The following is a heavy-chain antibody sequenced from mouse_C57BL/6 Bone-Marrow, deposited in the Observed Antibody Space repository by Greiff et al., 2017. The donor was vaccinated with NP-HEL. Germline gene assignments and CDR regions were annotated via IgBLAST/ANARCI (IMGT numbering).Heavy chain of an antibody. CDR2: ISDGGSYT. J-gene: IGHJ3*01. V-gene: IGHV5-4*01. Sequence: EVMLVESGGGLVKPGGSLKLSCAASGFTFSSYAMSWVRQTPEKRLEWVATISDGGSYTYYPDNVKGRFTISRDNAKNNLYLQMSHLKSEDTAMYYCAREGLLRGFAYWGQGTLVTVSA. CDR3: AREGLLRGFAY. CDR1: GFTFSSYA. D-gene: IGHD2-3*01.